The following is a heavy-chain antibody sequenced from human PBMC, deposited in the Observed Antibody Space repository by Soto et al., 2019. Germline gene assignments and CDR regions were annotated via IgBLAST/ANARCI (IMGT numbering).Heavy chain of an antibody. CDR1: GGSVNTFY. CDR2: IFSSGST. CDR3: AREGSYSAYNFAHGIQLWSFDF. Sequence: SETLSLTCTVSGGSVNTFYWSWVRQPAGKGLEWIGRIFSSGSTSFNPSLESRVAMSVDTSKNHFSLNLSSVTAADMAVYYCAREGSYSAYNFAHGIQLWSFDFWGQGALVTVSS. V-gene: IGHV4-4*07. J-gene: IGHJ4*02. D-gene: IGHD5-12*01.